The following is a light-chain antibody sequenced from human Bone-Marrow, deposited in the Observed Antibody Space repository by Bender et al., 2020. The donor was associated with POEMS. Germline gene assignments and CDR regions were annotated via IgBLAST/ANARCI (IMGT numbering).Light chain of an antibody. Sequence: QTALTQPASVSGSPGQSITFSCSGSINDIGGYNYVSWYQHHPGKAPKLMIYDVSKRPSGVPDRFSGSKSGNTASLTISGLQAEDEADYYCCSYAGSYTWVFGGGTKLTVL. CDR2: DVS. V-gene: IGLV2-11*01. CDR3: CSYAGSYTWV. CDR1: INDIGGYNY. J-gene: IGLJ3*02.